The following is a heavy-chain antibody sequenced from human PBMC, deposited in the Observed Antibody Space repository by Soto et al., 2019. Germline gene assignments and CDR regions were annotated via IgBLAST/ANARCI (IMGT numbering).Heavy chain of an antibody. D-gene: IGHD3-22*01. CDR3: ARGYYDSSGYYAFAEYFQH. CDR1: GGYLSSYY. V-gene: IGHV4-59*01. Sequence: SETLSLTCTVSGGYLSSYYWSWIRPTPGKGLEWIGYIYYSGSTNYNPSLKSRVTISVDTSKNQFSLKLSSVTAADTAVYYCARGYYDSSGYYAFAEYFQHWGQGTLVTVSS. CDR2: IYYSGST. J-gene: IGHJ1*01.